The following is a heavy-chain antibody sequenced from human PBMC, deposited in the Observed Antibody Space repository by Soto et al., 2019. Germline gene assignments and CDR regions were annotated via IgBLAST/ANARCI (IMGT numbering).Heavy chain of an antibody. V-gene: IGHV3-30*18. CDR1: GFSFSTSG. J-gene: IGHJ6*02. CDR2: IPYDGSHQ. Sequence: QVQLVESGGGVVQPGRSLRLSCAASGFSFSTSGMHWVRQAPGKGLEWVAVIPYDGSHQYYADSVKGRFTISRDNSKNTLYLQMNSLRPEDTAVYYCAKVVRADSTSSNFYYYSAMDVWGQGTTVTVSS. D-gene: IGHD6-6*01. CDR3: AKVVRADSTSSNFYYYSAMDV.